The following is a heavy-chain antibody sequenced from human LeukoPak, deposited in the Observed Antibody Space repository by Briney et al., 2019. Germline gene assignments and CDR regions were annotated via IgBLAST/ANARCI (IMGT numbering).Heavy chain of an antibody. CDR2: ISVSGGST. J-gene: IGHJ4*02. Sequence: GGSLRLSCAASGFTFSSYWMNWARQAPGKGLEWVSVISVSGGSTYYADSVKGRFTISRDNSMNTLYLQMDSLRAEDTAVYFCAKQSAGSSTWYSLHFDYWGQGTLVTVSS. CDR3: AKQSAGSSTWYSLHFDY. V-gene: IGHV3-23*01. CDR1: GFTFSSYW. D-gene: IGHD2-2*01.